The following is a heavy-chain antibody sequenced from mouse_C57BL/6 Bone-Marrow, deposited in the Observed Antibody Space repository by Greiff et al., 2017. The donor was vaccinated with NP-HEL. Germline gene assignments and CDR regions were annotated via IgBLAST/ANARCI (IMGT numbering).Heavy chain of an antibody. V-gene: IGHV5-12*01. J-gene: IGHJ4*01. D-gene: IGHD2-5*01. CDR2: ISNGGGST. CDR3: ARQRNSKVRTDY. CDR1: GFTFSDYY. Sequence: EVHLVESGGGLVQPGGSLKLSCAASGFTFSDYYMYWVRQTPEKRLEWVAYISNGGGSTYYPDTVKGRFTISRDNAKNTLYLQMSRLKSEDTAMYYCARQRNSKVRTDYWDQGTSVTVSS.